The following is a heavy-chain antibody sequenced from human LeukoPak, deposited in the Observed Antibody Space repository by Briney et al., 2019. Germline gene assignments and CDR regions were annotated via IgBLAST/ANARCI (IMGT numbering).Heavy chain of an antibody. CDR3: ARGVSGYYYVGFDY. CDR2: IIPIFGTA. D-gene: IGHD3-22*01. Sequence: ASVKVSCKASGGTFSIYAISWVRQAPGQGLEWMGGIIPIFGTANYAQKFQGRVTITADESTSTAYMELSSLRSEDTAVYYCARGVSGYYYVGFDYWGQGTLVTVSS. CDR1: GGTFSIYA. J-gene: IGHJ4*02. V-gene: IGHV1-69*13.